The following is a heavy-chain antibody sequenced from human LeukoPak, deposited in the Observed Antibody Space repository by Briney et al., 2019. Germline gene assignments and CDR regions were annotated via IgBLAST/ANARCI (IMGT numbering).Heavy chain of an antibody. V-gene: IGHV4-4*02. CDR3: SRESGPFCPFGH. CDR1: GGSITTTNY. J-gene: IGHJ4*02. CDR2: ISLAGRT. D-gene: IGHD1-26*01. Sequence: SGTLSLTCGVSGGSITTTNYWSWVRQPPGGGLEWSGEISLAGRTRYNPSLKSRVNISIDESKNHLYLNLASVTAADTAVYYCSRESGPFCPFGHWGQGTLVAVSS.